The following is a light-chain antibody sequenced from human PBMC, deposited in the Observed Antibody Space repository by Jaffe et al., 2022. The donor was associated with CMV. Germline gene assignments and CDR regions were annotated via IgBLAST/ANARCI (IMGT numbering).Light chain of an antibody. CDR3: QQLDSYPLT. CDR2: AAS. V-gene: IGKV1-9*01. Sequence: TQLTQSPSSLSASVGDRVTITCRASQDINRYLVWYQQKPGKAPKLLIYAASTLQSGVPSRFSGSGSGTDFTLTISSLQPEDFATYYCQQLDSYPLTFGQGTRLDIK. J-gene: IGKJ5*01. CDR1: QDINRY.